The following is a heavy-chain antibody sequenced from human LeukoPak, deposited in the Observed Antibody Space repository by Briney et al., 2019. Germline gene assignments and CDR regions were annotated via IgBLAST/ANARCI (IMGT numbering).Heavy chain of an antibody. Sequence: GGSLRLSCAASGFTFSDYYMSWIRQAPGKGLEWVSYISSSGSTIYYADSVKGRFTISRDNAKNSLYLQMNSLRAEDTAVYYCCQSGCSGGSCYSISDYWGQGTLVTVSS. CDR3: CQSGCSGGSCYSISDY. J-gene: IGHJ4*02. D-gene: IGHD2-15*01. V-gene: IGHV3-11*01. CDR2: ISSSGSTI. CDR1: GFTFSDYY.